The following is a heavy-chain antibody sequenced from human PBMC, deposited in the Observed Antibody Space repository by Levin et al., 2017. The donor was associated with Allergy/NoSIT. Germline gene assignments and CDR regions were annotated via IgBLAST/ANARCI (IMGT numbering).Heavy chain of an antibody. J-gene: IGHJ4*02. CDR2: ISSSGSTI. Sequence: LSLTCAASGFTFSDYYMSWIRQAPGKGLEWVSYISSSGSTIYYADSVKGRFTISRDNAKNSLYLQMNSLRAEDTAVYYCARGDQAGYCSGGSGYSIDYWGQGTLVTVSS. CDR3: ARGDQAGYCSGGSGYSIDY. V-gene: IGHV3-11*01. CDR1: GFTFSDYY. D-gene: IGHD2-15*01.